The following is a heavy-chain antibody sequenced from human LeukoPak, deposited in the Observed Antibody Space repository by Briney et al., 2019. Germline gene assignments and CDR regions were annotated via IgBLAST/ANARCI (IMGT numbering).Heavy chain of an antibody. D-gene: IGHD4-11*01. J-gene: IGHJ4*02. CDR1: GYTFTGYY. CDR2: INPNSGGT. V-gene: IGHV1-2*04. Sequence: ASVKVSCTASGYTFTGYYMHWVRQAPGQGLEWMGWINPNSGGTNYAQKFQGWVTMTRDTSISTAYMELSRLRSDDTAVYYCARAGKSKTYYFDYWGQGTLVTVSS. CDR3: ARAGKSKTYYFDY.